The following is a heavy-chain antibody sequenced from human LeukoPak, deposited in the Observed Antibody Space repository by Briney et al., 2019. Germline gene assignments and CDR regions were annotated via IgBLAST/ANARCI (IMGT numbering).Heavy chain of an antibody. CDR3: ARDAHDYGDYGTDYYYMDV. CDR1: GFTFSSYD. D-gene: IGHD4-17*01. V-gene: IGHV3-21*01. CDR2: ISSSSSYI. Sequence: GGSLRLSCAASGFTFSSYDMNWVRQAPGKGLEWVSSISSSSSYIYYADSVKGRFTISRDNAKNSLYLQMNSLRAEDTAVYYCARDAHDYGDYGTDYYYMDVWGKGTTVTVSS. J-gene: IGHJ6*03.